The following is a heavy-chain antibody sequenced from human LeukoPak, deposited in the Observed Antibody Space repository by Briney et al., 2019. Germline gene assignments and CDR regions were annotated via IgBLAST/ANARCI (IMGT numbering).Heavy chain of an antibody. CDR3: ARTGCSRYFVYYYYGMDV. D-gene: IGHD3-9*01. J-gene: IGHJ6*02. Sequence: PSETLSLTCAVYGGSFSGYYWSWIRQPPGKGLEWIGEINHSGSTNYNPSLKSRVTISVDTSKNQFSLKLSSVTAADTAVYYCARTGCSRYFVYYYYGMDVWGQGTTVTVSS. CDR1: GGSFSGYY. CDR2: INHSGST. V-gene: IGHV4-34*01.